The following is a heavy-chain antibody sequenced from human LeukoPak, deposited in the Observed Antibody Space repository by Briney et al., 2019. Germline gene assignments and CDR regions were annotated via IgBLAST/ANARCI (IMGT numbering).Heavy chain of an antibody. D-gene: IGHD5-18*01. CDR2: IRYDGSNK. Sequence: GGSLRLSCAASGFTFSSYGMHWVRQAPGKGLEWVAFIRYDGSNKYYADSVKGRFTISRDNSKNTLYLQMNSLRAEDTAVYYCAKDFVDTAMATSGDYWGQGTLVTVSP. V-gene: IGHV3-30*02. CDR1: GFTFSSYG. J-gene: IGHJ4*02. CDR3: AKDFVDTAMATSGDY.